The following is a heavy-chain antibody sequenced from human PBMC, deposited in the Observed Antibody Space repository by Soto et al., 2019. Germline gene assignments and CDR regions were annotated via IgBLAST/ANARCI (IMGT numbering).Heavy chain of an antibody. CDR1: GFTFSSYA. V-gene: IGHV3-23*01. D-gene: IGHD6-13*01. CDR3: ATDSNTWYFDF. CDR2: ISGNGGGT. J-gene: IGHJ4*02. Sequence: GGSLRLSCAASGFTFSSYAMSWVRQAPGKGLEWVSGISGNGGGTYYADSVEGRFTISRDNSKNTLYLQMNSLRAEDTAVYYCATDSNTWYFDFWGQGTLVTVSS.